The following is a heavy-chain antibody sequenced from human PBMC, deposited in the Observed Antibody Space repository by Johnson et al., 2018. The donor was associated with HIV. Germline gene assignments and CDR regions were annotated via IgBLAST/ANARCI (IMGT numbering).Heavy chain of an antibody. J-gene: IGHJ3*02. Sequence: QMQLVESGGGVVQPGRSLRLSCTSAFSFSGYAMHWVRQAPGKGLEWVAVVSYAASTKYYADSVKGRFTISRVNSKNTVFLQMDSLRGEDTADYYCARDPGNGGRPFDAFDIWGQGTMVTVSS. CDR1: AFSFSGYA. V-gene: IGHV3-30*04. CDR3: ARDPGNGGRPFDAFDI. CDR2: VSYAASTK. D-gene: IGHD4-23*01.